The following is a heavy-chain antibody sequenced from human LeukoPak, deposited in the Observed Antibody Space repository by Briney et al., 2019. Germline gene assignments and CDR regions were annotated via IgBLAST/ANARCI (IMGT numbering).Heavy chain of an antibody. J-gene: IGHJ3*02. CDR1: GFTLSSYA. CDR2: ISASGGST. Sequence: PGGSLRLSCAASGFTLSSYAMSWVRQAPGKGLEWVSSISASGGSTNYADSVKGRFTISRDNSKNTVYLQMNSLRAEDTAVYYCAKDKHLYDRTGAFDIWGQGTMVTVSS. D-gene: IGHD1-14*01. V-gene: IGHV3-23*01. CDR3: AKDKHLYDRTGAFDI.